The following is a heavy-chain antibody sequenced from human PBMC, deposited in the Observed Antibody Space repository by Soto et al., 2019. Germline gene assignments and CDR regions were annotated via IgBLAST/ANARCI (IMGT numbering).Heavy chain of an antibody. CDR2: IGGRGGNT. V-gene: IGHV3-23*01. J-gene: IGHJ6*02. CDR1: GVTFSNYA. D-gene: IGHD3-16*01. CDR3: AKATRESYTDYYNYGMDV. Sequence: PGGSLRHSCAASGVTFSNYARSLVRQAPGKGLEWVSAIGGRGGNTFYADSVKGRVTVSRDNSSNTLYLQMNSLRVDDTAVYYCAKATRESYTDYYNYGMDVWGQGTKVTVSS.